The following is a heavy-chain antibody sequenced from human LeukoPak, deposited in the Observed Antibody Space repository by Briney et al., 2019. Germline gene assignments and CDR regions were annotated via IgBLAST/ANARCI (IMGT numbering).Heavy chain of an antibody. J-gene: IGHJ4*02. Sequence: GGSLGLSCAASGFTFSDYYMSWIRQAPGKGLEWVSYISSSGSTIYYADSVKGRFTISRDNAKNSLYLQMNSLRAEDTAVYYCARDHSSGWSLYYFDYWGQGTLVTVSS. D-gene: IGHD6-19*01. CDR3: ARDHSSGWSLYYFDY. V-gene: IGHV3-11*04. CDR2: ISSSGSTI. CDR1: GFTFSDYY.